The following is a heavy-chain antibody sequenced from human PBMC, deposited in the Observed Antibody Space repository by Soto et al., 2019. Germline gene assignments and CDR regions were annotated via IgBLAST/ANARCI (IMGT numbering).Heavy chain of an antibody. V-gene: IGHV3-74*01. CDR2: VNSDVSST. CDR3: AREGNYGNHHDGFDI. D-gene: IGHD1-7*01. J-gene: IGHJ3*02. Sequence: GGSMRLSCAASGFTFSSYWMHCVRQAPGKGLVWVSRVNSDVSSTNYADSVKGRFTISRDNAKDTLYLQMNSLRAEDTAVYYCAREGNYGNHHDGFDIWGQGTMVTVS. CDR1: GFTFSSYW.